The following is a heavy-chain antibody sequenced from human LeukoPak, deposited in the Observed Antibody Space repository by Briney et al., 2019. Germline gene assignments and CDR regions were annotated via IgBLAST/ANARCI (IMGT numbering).Heavy chain of an antibody. CDR3: ARDLGGATSY. J-gene: IGHJ4*02. V-gene: IGHV3-7*04. CDR1: GVTFSSYW. CDR2: IKQDGSEK. D-gene: IGHD1-26*01. Sequence: GGSLRLSCVASGVTFSSYWMSWVRQAPGKGLEWVASIKQDGSEKYYVDSVKGRFTISRDNAKNSLYLQMNSLRAEDTAVYWCARDLGGATSYWGQGALVTVPS.